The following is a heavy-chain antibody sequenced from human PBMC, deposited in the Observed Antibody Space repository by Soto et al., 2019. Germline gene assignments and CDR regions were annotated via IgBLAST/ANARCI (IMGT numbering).Heavy chain of an antibody. CDR3: VRERGLSSFYGMDV. Sequence: GGSLRLSCEASGFTLTTYTMNWVRQASGKGLEWVSSITSSSGHIYYADSVKGRFTISRDNARNSLYLQMNSLRAEDAAVYYCVRERGLSSFYGMDVWGQGTTVTVSS. V-gene: IGHV3-21*01. CDR1: GFTLTTYT. CDR2: ITSSSGHI. D-gene: IGHD3-10*01. J-gene: IGHJ6*02.